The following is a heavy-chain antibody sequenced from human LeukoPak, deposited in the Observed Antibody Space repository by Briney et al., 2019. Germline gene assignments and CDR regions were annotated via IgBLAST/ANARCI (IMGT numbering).Heavy chain of an antibody. D-gene: IGHD3-10*01. CDR1: GYTFTSYG. Sequence: ASVKVSCKASGYTFTSYGISWVRQAPGQGLEWMGWISAYNGNTNYAQKLQGRVTMNTDTSTSTAYMELRSLRSDDTAVYYCARDLRLKGSVGAKTDYWGQGTLVTVSS. CDR2: ISAYNGNT. V-gene: IGHV1-18*01. CDR3: ARDLRLKGSVGAKTDY. J-gene: IGHJ4*02.